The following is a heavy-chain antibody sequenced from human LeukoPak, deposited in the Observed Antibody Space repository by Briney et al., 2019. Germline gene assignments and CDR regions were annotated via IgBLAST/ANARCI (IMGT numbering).Heavy chain of an antibody. Sequence: GGCLRLSCAASGFTFSGSAIHWVRQVSGKGLEWVGRIISKANSYATAYAASVEGRFTISRDDSKNTAFLQMNALKTEDSAVYYCSASLKTYCSGGKCHSDYYYYGMDVWGQGTTVTVSS. V-gene: IGHV3-73*01. J-gene: IGHJ6*02. D-gene: IGHD2-15*01. CDR1: GFTFSGSA. CDR3: SASLKTYCSGGKCHSDYYYYGMDV. CDR2: IISKANSYAT.